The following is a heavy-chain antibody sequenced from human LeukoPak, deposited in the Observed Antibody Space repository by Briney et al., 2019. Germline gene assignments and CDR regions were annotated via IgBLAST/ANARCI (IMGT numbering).Heavy chain of an antibody. CDR2: ITPSGGT. D-gene: IGHD5-24*01. CDR3: ARDRYGDGFAHLDY. V-gene: IGHV1-2*02. Sequence: ASVKVSCKASGYTFTSYAIHWVRQAPGQGLEWMVWITPSGGTNYPQKFQGRVAITWDTSITTAYMDLSRLTSDDTAVYYCARDRYGDGFAHLDYWGQGALVTVSS. CDR1: GYTFTSYA. J-gene: IGHJ4*02.